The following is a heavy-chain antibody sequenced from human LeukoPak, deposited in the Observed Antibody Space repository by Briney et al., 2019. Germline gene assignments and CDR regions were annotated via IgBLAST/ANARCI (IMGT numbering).Heavy chain of an antibody. D-gene: IGHD6-19*01. Sequence: SETLSLTCAVYGGSFSGYYWSWIRQPPGKGLEWIGEINHSGSTNYNPSLKSRVTISVDTSKNQFSLKLSSVTAADTAVYYCARGGLWYSSGHSPSSGLPTYWGQGTLVTVSS. CDR1: GGSFSGYY. CDR2: INHSGST. J-gene: IGHJ4*02. CDR3: ARGGLWYSSGHSPSSGLPTY. V-gene: IGHV4-34*01.